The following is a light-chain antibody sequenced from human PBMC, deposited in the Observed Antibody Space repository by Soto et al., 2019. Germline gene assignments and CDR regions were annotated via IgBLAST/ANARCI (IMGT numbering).Light chain of an antibody. CDR3: QQYNKWPLT. J-gene: IGKJ4*01. CDR2: SAS. V-gene: IGKV3-15*01. Sequence: EIVMTQSPATLSVSPGERATLSCRASQSVSNNLAWYRQKPGQAPRLLIYSASSRATGIPARFSGSASGKEFTLTISSLQSEDFAVYYCQQYNKWPLTVGGGTMVETK. CDR1: QSVSNN.